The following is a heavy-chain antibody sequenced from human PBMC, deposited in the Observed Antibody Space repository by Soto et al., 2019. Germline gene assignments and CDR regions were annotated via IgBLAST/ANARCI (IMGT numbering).Heavy chain of an antibody. J-gene: IGHJ6*03. CDR1: GFTFSSYG. Sequence: GGSLRLSCAASGFTFSSYGMHWVRQAPGKGLEWVAVIWYDGSNKYYADSVKGRFTISRDNSKNTLYLQMNSLRAEDTAVYYCAREVSIAVAGPPYYYYMDVWGKGTTVTVSS. CDR3: AREVSIAVAGPPYYYYMDV. V-gene: IGHV3-33*01. D-gene: IGHD6-19*01. CDR2: IWYDGSNK.